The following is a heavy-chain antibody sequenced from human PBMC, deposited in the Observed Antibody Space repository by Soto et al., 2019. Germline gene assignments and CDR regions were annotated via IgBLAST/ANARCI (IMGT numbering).Heavy chain of an antibody. J-gene: IGHJ5*02. D-gene: IGHD6-13*01. CDR1: GGSISSGGYY. CDR2: IYYSGST. Sequence: TSETLSLTCTVSGGSISSGGYYWSWIRQHPGKGLEWIGYIYYSGSTYYNPSLKSRVTISVDTSKNQFSLKLSSVTAADTAVYYFARVFSDSSSFFDPWGQGALVTVS. V-gene: IGHV4-31*03. CDR3: ARVFSDSSSFFDP.